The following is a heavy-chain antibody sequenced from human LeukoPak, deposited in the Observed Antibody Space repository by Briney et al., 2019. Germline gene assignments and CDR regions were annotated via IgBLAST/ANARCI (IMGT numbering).Heavy chain of an antibody. CDR1: GYTFTSYG. Sequence: ASVKVSCKASGYTFTSYGISWVRQAPGQGLEWMGWISAYNGNTNYAQKLQGRVTMTTDTSTSTAYMELRSLRSEDTAVYYCARGVWHYYESENYYLNWFDPWGQGTLVTVSS. V-gene: IGHV1-18*01. CDR2: ISAYNGNT. CDR3: ARGVWHYYESENYYLNWFDP. J-gene: IGHJ5*02. D-gene: IGHD3-10*01.